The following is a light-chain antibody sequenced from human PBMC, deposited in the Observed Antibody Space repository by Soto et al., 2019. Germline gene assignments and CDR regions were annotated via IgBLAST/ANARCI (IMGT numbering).Light chain of an antibody. Sequence: ESVLTQSQDTMSLSPRDKPTLCCRASQSIRSERLAWYQQKPGQAPRLLIYDASSRPTDIPARFSGSGSGTDFTLTISSLEPEDFALYYCQQRSNWPITLGQGTRLEI. CDR1: QSIRSER. J-gene: IGKJ5*01. CDR2: DAS. CDR3: QQRSNWPIT. V-gene: IGKV3-11*01.